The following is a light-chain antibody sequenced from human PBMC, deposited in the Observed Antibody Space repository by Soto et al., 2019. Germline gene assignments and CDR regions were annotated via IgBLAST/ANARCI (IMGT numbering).Light chain of an antibody. J-gene: IGKJ4*01. CDR1: QSVSSY. V-gene: IGKV3-11*01. Sequence: EIVLTQSPATLSLSPGERATLSCRASQSVSSYLAWYQQKPGQAPRLLIYDASNSATGIPARFSGSGSGTAVTITISSLEPEDFAVYSCQQRSNWPPLTFGGGTKVEIK. CDR3: QQRSNWPPLT. CDR2: DAS.